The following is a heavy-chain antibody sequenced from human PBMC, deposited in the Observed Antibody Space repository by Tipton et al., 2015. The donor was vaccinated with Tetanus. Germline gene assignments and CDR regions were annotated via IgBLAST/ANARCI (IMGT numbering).Heavy chain of an antibody. D-gene: IGHD1-14*01. CDR3: TKDVTPGGTDF. V-gene: IGHV3-74*01. CDR2: LNGDGTSI. J-gene: IGHJ4*02. CDR1: GFTFRNYW. Sequence: SLRLSCAASGFTFRNYWMHWVRQAPGKGLVWVSRLNGDGTSISYADSVKGRFTISRDNAKNTLYLQMNSLRPEDTAFYYCTKDVTPGGTDFWGQGTLVTVSS.